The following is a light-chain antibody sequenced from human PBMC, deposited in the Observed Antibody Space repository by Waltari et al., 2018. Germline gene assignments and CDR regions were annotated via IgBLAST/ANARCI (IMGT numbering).Light chain of an antibody. CDR3: QQLNSFPLT. CDR2: ASS. CDR1: HDISSY. V-gene: IGKV1-9*01. Sequence: IQLTQSPSSLSASVGYRVTITCLATHDISSYLAWYQQKPGKAPKVLIYASSTLQSGVPSRFSGSGSGTDFTLTISSLQPEDFATYYCQQLNSFPLTFGGGTKVEIK. J-gene: IGKJ4*01.